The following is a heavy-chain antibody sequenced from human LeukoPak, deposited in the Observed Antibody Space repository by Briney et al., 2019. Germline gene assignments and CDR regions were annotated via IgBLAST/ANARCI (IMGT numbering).Heavy chain of an antibody. CDR1: GYFISSGYY. CDR3: ARDYDSSGLDY. D-gene: IGHD3-22*01. J-gene: IGHJ4*02. CDR2: IYHSGST. V-gene: IGHV4-38-2*02. Sequence: SETLSLTCTVSGYFISSGYYLGWIRQPPGKGLEWIGSIYHSGSTYYNPSLKSRVTISVDTSKNQFSLKLSSVTAADTAVYYCARDYDSSGLDYWGQGTLVTVSS.